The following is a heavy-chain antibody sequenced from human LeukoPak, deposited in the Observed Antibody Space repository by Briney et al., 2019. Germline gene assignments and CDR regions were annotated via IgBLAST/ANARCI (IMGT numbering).Heavy chain of an antibody. D-gene: IGHD3-22*01. V-gene: IGHV1-18*01. CDR1: GYTFTNYG. Sequence: RASVKVSCKASGYTFTNYGISWVRQAPGQGLEWMGWISTHNGNTNYAQKLQGRVTTTTDTSTSTAYMELRSLRSDDTAVYYCARDLYYYDSSSYYYRGEEYYGMDVWGQGTTVTVSS. CDR2: ISTHNGNT. J-gene: IGHJ6*02. CDR3: ARDLYYYDSSSYYYRGEEYYGMDV.